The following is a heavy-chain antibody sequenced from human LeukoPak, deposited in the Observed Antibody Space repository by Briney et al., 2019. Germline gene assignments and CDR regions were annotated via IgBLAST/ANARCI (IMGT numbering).Heavy chain of an antibody. CDR2: INTDNGNR. J-gene: IGHJ6*02. Sequence: ASVKVSCMASGYTFTNYAIHWVRQAPGQGLEWMGWINTDNGNRKYAQKFQGRVTITSDTSANTVNMELTSLRSEDTAVYFCARDKALTTSYGMDVWGQGTTVTVSS. CDR1: GYTFTNYA. CDR3: ARDKALTTSYGMDV. D-gene: IGHD2/OR15-2a*01. V-gene: IGHV1-3*04.